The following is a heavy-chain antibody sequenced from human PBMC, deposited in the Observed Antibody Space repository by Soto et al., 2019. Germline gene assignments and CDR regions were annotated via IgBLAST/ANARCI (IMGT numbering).Heavy chain of an antibody. CDR2: ISWNSGDI. Sequence: EVQLVESGGGSVQPGRSLRLSCAASGFSFDDYGMHWVRQGPGKGLEWVSGISWNSGDIYYADSVKGRFTISRDNAKRSLYLQMNRLRTEDTALDYCAKDNDLDRDGPFDYWGQGILVTVSS. V-gene: IGHV3-9*01. CDR3: AKDNDLDRDGPFDY. D-gene: IGHD2-2*03. CDR1: GFSFDDYG. J-gene: IGHJ4*02.